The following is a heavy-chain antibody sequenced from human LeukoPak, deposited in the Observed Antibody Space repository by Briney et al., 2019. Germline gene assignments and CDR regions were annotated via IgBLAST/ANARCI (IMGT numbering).Heavy chain of an antibody. V-gene: IGHV1-18*01. CDR2: ISAYNGNT. CDR3: ARAYCSGGSCYFDYYYYYMDV. J-gene: IGHJ6*03. D-gene: IGHD2-15*01. Sequence: ASVKVSCKASGYTFTSYGISWVRQAPGRGLEWMGWISAYNGNTNYAQKLQGRVTMTTDTSTSTAYMELRSLRSDDTAVYYCARAYCSGGSCYFDYYYYYMDVWGKGTTVTVSS. CDR1: GYTFTSYG.